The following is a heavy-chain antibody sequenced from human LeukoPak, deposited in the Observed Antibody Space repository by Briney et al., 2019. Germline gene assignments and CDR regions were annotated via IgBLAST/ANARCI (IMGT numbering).Heavy chain of an antibody. CDR3: ARIHRYCSGGACYVLDN. CDR1: GGSVSGYY. Sequence: SETLSLTCVVSGGSVSGYYWGWIRQPPGRGLEWIGYVYYSGSTNYNPSFKSRISISVDTSRNQFSLQLSSVTAADTAVYYCARIHRYCSGGACYVLDNWGQGTLVAVSS. V-gene: IGHV4-59*02. CDR2: VYYSGST. J-gene: IGHJ4*02. D-gene: IGHD2-15*01.